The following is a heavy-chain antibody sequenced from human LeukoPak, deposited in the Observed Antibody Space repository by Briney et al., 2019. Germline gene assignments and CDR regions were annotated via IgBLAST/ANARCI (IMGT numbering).Heavy chain of an antibody. CDR1: GFTFSSYG. D-gene: IGHD3-3*01. V-gene: IGHV3-30*02. CDR2: IRYDGSNK. Sequence: GGSLRLSCAASGFTFSSYGMHWVRQAPGKGLERVAFIRYDGSNKYYADSVKGRFTISRDNSKNTLYLQMNSLRAEDTAVYYCAKGEKDFWSGYSIPDFDYWGQGTLITVSS. J-gene: IGHJ4*02. CDR3: AKGEKDFWSGYSIPDFDY.